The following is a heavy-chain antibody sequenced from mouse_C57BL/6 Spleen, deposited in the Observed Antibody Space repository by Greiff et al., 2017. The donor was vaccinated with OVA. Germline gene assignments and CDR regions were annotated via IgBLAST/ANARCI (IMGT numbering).Heavy chain of an antibody. J-gene: IGHJ2*01. CDR3: AREATMPYDFNN. V-gene: IGHV1-55*01. D-gene: IGHD2-1*01. Sequence: QVQLQQPGAELVKPGASVKMSCKASGYTFTSYWITWVKQRPGQGLEWSGDIYPGSGSTNYNEKFKSKATLTVDTSSSKAYMQLSSLTSEDSAVYYCAREATMPYDFNNWGQGTTLTVAS. CDR2: IYPGSGST. CDR1: GYTFTSYW.